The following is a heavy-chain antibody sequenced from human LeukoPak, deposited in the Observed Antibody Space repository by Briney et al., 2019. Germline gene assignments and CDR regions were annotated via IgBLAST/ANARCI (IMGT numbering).Heavy chain of an antibody. CDR3: TTYRSGHY. V-gene: IGHV3-73*01. CDR1: GFTFSGSD. Sequence: GGSLRLSCGASGFTFSGSDIHWVRQASGKGLEWVGRITTKASNYATAYGASVKGRFTISRDDSENTAYLQMNSLKTEDTAVSYCTTYRSGHYWGQGTLVTVSS. CDR2: ITTKASNYAT. D-gene: IGHD6-19*01. J-gene: IGHJ4*02.